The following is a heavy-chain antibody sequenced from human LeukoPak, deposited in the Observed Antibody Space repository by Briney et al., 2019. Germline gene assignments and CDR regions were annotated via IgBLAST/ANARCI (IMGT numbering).Heavy chain of an antibody. Sequence: SETLSLTCAVYGGSFSGYYWSWIRQPPGKGLEWIGEINHSGSTNYNPSLKSRVTISVDTSKNQFSLKLSSVTAADTAVYYCARRYSSSPTRYFQHWGQGTLVTVSS. CDR3: ARRYSSSPTRYFQH. V-gene: IGHV4-34*01. CDR2: INHSGST. J-gene: IGHJ1*01. D-gene: IGHD6-13*01. CDR1: GGSFSGYY.